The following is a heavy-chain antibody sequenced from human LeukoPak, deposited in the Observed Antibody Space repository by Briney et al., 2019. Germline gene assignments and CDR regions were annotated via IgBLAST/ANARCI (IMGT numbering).Heavy chain of an antibody. J-gene: IGHJ6*03. D-gene: IGHD1-26*01. Sequence: ASVKVSCKASGYTFTSYGISWVRQAPGQGLEWMGWISAYNGNTNYAQKLQGRVTMTTDTSTSTAYMELRSLRSDDTAVYYCARRIVRATYGYYYYYMDVWGKGTTATVSS. CDR2: ISAYNGNT. CDR3: ARRIVRATYGYYYYYMDV. CDR1: GYTFTSYG. V-gene: IGHV1-18*01.